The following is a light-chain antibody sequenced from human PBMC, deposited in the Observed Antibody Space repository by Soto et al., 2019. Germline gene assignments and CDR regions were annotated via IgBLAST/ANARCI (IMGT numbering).Light chain of an antibody. CDR1: LAIN. CDR2: AAS. Sequence: DIQMTQSPSSLSASVGDRVTITCRASLAINLGRYQQKPGKAPKRLIYAASSLQSGVPSRFSGSGSGTKFTLTISSLHPEDYATYYCLQHNTSPWTFGQGTKVEIK. J-gene: IGKJ1*01. V-gene: IGKV1-17*01. CDR3: LQHNTSPWT.